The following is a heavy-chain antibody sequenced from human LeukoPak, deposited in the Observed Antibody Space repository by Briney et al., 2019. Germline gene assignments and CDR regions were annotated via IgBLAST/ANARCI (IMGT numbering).Heavy chain of an antibody. V-gene: IGHV3-23*01. CDR2: ISGSGTIT. D-gene: IGHD6-6*01. CDR3: AILTTHSSSSQIVY. Sequence: HPGGSLRLSCAASGFTFSRYAVSCVRQAAGEGLEWVSAISGSGTITYYADSVKDRFTISRDTCTDTLYIQMNSLRAEDTAICFCAILTTHSSSSQIVYWGQGTLVTVSS. CDR1: GFTFSRYA. J-gene: IGHJ4*02.